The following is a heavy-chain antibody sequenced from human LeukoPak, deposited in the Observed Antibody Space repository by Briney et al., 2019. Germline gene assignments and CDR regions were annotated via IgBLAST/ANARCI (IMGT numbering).Heavy chain of an antibody. CDR2: ISYDGSNK. J-gene: IGHJ4*02. CDR1: GFTFSSYA. Sequence: GGSLRLSCAASGFTFSSYAMHWVRQAPGKGLEWVAVISYDGSNKYYADSVKGRFTISRDNSKNTLYLQMNSLRAEDTAVYYCARDANTKPYCGGDCYSDYWGQGTLVTVSS. CDR3: ARDANTKPYCGGDCYSDY. D-gene: IGHD2-21*02. V-gene: IGHV3-30-3*01.